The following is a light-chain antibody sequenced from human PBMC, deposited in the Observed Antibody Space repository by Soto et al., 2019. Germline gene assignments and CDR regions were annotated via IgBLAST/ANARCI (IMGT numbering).Light chain of an antibody. V-gene: IGKV2-28*01. CDR2: LSS. CDR1: QSVLNSNGHNY. CDR3: MPDLQPPFT. J-gene: IGKJ3*01. Sequence: DIVMTQSPLSLPVTPGEPASISCRSSQSVLNSNGHNYLHWYLQKPWQSPQLLIYLSSTRASGGPDRFSGSGSGTDFTLEINRVEAEDVVVYYCMPDLQPPFTFGPGTKVDIK.